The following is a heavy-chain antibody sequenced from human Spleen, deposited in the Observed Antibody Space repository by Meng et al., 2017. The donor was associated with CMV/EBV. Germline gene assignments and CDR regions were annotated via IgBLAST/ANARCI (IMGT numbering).Heavy chain of an antibody. Sequence: SVKVSCKASGFTFDTSVVQWVRQARGHRLEWIGRIVVGSGNTDYAQKFQERVTITRDMSTATAYLELSSLRSEDTAVYYCAGATYFDFWSGCPQGFEYWGQGTLVTVSS. CDR1: GFTFDTSV. J-gene: IGHJ4*02. V-gene: IGHV1-58*01. CDR3: AGATYFDFWSGCPQGFEY. CDR2: IVVGSGNT. D-gene: IGHD3-3*01.